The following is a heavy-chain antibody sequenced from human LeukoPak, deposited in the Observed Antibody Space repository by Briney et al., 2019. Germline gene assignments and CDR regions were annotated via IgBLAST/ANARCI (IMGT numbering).Heavy chain of an antibody. Sequence: GGSLRLSCAASGFTFSSYWMSWVRQAPGKGLEWVANIKQDGSEKYYVDSVKGRFTISRDNAKNSLYLQMNSLRAEDTAVYYCARHYCSSTSCWYYYYYYNMDVWGKGTTVTVSS. CDR3: ARHYCSSTSCWYYYYYYNMDV. CDR1: GFTFSSYW. J-gene: IGHJ6*03. D-gene: IGHD2-2*01. V-gene: IGHV3-7*01. CDR2: IKQDGSEK.